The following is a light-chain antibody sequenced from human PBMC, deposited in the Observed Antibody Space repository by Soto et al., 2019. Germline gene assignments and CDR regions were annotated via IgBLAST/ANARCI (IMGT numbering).Light chain of an antibody. Sequence: DIVMTQNPLSLSVTPGQPASISCNSSQILLHTDGKTYLYWYLQKPGQPPQLLIYGVSNRFSGVPDRFSGSGSGTDFTLKISRVDAEDVGVYYCMQGTHWPPITFGQGTRLDI. J-gene: IGKJ5*01. CDR3: MQGTHWPPIT. V-gene: IGKV2-29*03. CDR1: QILLHTDGKTY. CDR2: GVS.